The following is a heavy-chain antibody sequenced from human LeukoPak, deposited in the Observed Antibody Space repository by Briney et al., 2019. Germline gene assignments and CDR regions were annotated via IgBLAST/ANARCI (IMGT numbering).Heavy chain of an antibody. CDR2: ISGSGGST. D-gene: IGHD6-19*01. Sequence: PGGSLRLSCAASGSTFSNSAMSWVRQTPGKGLEWVSAISGSGGSTHYADSVKGRFTISRDNSKNTLYLQMNSLRAEDTALYYCAKHQYSSGWFLNYWGQGTLVTVSS. CDR3: AKHQYSSGWFLNY. J-gene: IGHJ4*02. V-gene: IGHV3-23*01. CDR1: GSTFSNSA.